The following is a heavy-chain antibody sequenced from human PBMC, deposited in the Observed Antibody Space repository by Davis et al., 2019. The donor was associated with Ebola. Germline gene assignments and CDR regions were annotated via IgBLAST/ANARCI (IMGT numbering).Heavy chain of an antibody. V-gene: IGHV4-34*01. CDR2: INHSGST. CDR1: GGSFSGYY. CDR3: PRGPSVVGLDY. Sequence: MPSETLSLTCAVYGGSFSGYYWSWIRQPPGKGLEWIGEINHSGSTNYNPSLKSRVTISVDTSKNQFSLKLSSVTAADTAVYYCPRGPSVVGLDYWGQGTLVTVSS. D-gene: IGHD1-26*01. J-gene: IGHJ4*02.